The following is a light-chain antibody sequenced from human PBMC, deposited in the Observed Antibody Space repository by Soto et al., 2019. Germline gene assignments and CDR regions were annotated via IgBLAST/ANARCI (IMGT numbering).Light chain of an antibody. V-gene: IGKV3-20*01. CDR2: GAS. J-gene: IGKJ4*01. Sequence: EIVLTQSPGTLSLSPGERATLSCRASQSVSSSYLAWYQQKPGQAPRLLIYGASSRATGIPDRFSGSGSGTDFPLTISRLEPEDLAVYYCHQYDSSPLTFGGGTKVEIK. CDR1: QSVSSSY. CDR3: HQYDSSPLT.